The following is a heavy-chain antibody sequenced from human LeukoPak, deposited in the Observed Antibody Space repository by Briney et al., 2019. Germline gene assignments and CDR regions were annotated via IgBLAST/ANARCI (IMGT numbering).Heavy chain of an antibody. CDR3: ATGSASYYGIDY. D-gene: IGHD1-26*01. V-gene: IGHV3-15*01. Sequence: KPGGSLRLSCAASGFIFSNAWMSWVRQAPGKGLEWVGRIKAKTDGGTINYAAPVKGRFTTSRDDSKDTLYLQMNSLKIEDSAVYYCATGSASYYGIDYWGQGTLVTVSS. J-gene: IGHJ4*02. CDR2: IKAKTDGGTI. CDR1: GFIFSNAW.